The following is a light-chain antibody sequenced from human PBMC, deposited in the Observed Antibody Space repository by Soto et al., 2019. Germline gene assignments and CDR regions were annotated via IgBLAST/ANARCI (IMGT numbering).Light chain of an antibody. CDR3: EAWDDSLIGVL. CDR2: ANT. V-gene: IGLV1-40*01. J-gene: IGLJ2*01. Sequence: QPVLTQPPSVSGAPGQRVTISCTGSSSNIGASYDVHWYQQLPGTAPKLLIFANTNRPSGVPDRFSGSKSGTSASLAISGLQSEDEADYYCEAWDDSLIGVLFGGGTKLTVL. CDR1: SSNIGASYD.